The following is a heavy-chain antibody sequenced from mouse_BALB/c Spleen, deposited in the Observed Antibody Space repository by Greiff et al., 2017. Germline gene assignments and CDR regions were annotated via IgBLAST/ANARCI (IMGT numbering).Heavy chain of an antibody. Sequence: VQLKESGGGLVQPGGSRKLSCAASGFTFSSFGMHWVRQAPEKGLEWVAYISSGSSTIYYADTVKGRFTISRDNPKNTLFLQMTSLRSEDTAMYYCARRYGSSDWYFDVWGAGTTVTVSS. CDR1: GFTFSSFG. J-gene: IGHJ1*01. CDR3: ARRYGSSDWYFDV. V-gene: IGHV5-17*02. D-gene: IGHD1-1*01. CDR2: ISSGSSTI.